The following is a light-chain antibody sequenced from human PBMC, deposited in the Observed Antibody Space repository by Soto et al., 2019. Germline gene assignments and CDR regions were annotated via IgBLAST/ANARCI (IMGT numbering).Light chain of an antibody. CDR2: GAS. J-gene: IGKJ2*01. Sequence: EIVMTQSPATLSVSPGERATLSCRASQSVSSNLAWYQQKPGQAPRLLIYGASTRATGSTARFSGRGSGTNFTLTISSLQSEDFAVYYCQQYTNWPPITFGQGTKLEIK. CDR3: QQYTNWPPIT. CDR1: QSVSSN. V-gene: IGKV3-15*01.